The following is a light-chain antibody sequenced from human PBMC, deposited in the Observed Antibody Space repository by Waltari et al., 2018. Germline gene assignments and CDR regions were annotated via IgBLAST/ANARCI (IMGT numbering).Light chain of an antibody. CDR1: HSNIGNNY. Sequence: QSVLTQPPSVSAAPGQRVTISCSGGHSNIGNNYVSWYRQFPGTAPELLIYEDGARPSGVPGRFACSKSGTSATLDITGLQAGDEADYYCGTWDSSLSGAVFGGDTHLTVL. CDR3: GTWDSSLSGAV. V-gene: IGLV1-51*02. J-gene: IGLJ7*01. CDR2: EDG.